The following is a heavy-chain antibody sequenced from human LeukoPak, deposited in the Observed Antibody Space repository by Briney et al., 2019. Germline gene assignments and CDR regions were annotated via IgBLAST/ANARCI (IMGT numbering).Heavy chain of an antibody. J-gene: IGHJ6*02. CDR2: ISSSSSYT. CDR3: ARGGYDMDV. D-gene: IGHD2-2*01. V-gene: IGHV3-11*06. Sequence: GGSLRLSCAASGFTFSDYYMSWIRQAPGKGLEWVSYISSSSSYTNYADSVKGRFTISRNNSKNTLYLQMNSLRAEDTALYYCARGGYDMDVWGQGTTVTVSS. CDR1: GFTFSDYY.